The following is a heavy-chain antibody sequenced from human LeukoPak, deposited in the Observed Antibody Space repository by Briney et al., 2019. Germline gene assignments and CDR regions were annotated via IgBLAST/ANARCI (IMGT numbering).Heavy chain of an antibody. D-gene: IGHD2-2*01. V-gene: IGHV3-23*01. Sequence: GGSLRLSCAASGFTFCIYAMSWVRQAPRKGLEWVSTISNNGGSTFYADSVKGRYTISRDNSKNTLDLQMNSLRAEDTALYYCAKAHTSSYYYFHSWGQGTLVTVSS. CDR1: GFTFCIYA. CDR3: AKAHTSSYYYFHS. CDR2: ISNNGGST. J-gene: IGHJ4*02.